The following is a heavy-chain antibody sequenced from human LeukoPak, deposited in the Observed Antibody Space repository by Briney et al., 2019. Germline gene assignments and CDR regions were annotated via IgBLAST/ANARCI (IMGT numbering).Heavy chain of an antibody. CDR2: IYYSGST. J-gene: IGHJ4*02. CDR1: GGSISSGSYY. V-gene: IGHV4-31*03. Sequence: SQTLSLTCTVSGGSISSGSYYWSWIRQHPGKGLEWIGYIYYSGSTYYNPSLKSRVTISVDTSKNQFSLKLSSVTAADTAVYFCARGQILAGYYYDDYWGQGTLVTVSS. D-gene: IGHD3-9*01. CDR3: ARGQILAGYYYDDY.